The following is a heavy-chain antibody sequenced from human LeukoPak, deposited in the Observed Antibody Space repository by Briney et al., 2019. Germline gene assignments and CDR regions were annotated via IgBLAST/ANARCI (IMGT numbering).Heavy chain of an antibody. CDR2: IYYSGTT. Sequence: PSETLSLTCTVSGGSISSSSYYWGWIRQPPGKGLEWIGTIYYSGTTYYNPSLKSRVTISVDTSKNQFSLKLSSVTAADTAVYYCARGDGYSRYGGQGTLVTVSA. D-gene: IGHD5-24*01. V-gene: IGHV4-39*07. CDR3: ARGDGYSRY. CDR1: GGSISSSSYY. J-gene: IGHJ4*02.